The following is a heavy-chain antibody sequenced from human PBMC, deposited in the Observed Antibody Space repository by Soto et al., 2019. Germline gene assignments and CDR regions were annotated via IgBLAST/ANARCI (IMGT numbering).Heavy chain of an antibody. CDR3: ARVRARFSRSAFDV. V-gene: IGHV4-34*01. CDR1: GGSFTTYY. D-gene: IGHD3-10*01. J-gene: IGHJ3*01. CDR2: IDYSGSS. Sequence: QLQLQQWGAGLLKPSETLSLTCAVYGGSFTTYYWSWIRQSPGKGLEWIGEIDYSGSSNYNPSLKSRVTISVDKSKNQFSLKLTSMTAADTAVYYCARVRARFSRSAFDVWGQGTMVVVSS.